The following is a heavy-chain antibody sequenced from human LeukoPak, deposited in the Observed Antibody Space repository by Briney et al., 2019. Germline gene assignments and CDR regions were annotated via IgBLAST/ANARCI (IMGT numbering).Heavy chain of an antibody. Sequence: GGSLRLSCAASGFTFDDYAMHWVRQAPGKGLEWVSGISWNSGSIGYADSVKGRFTISRDNAKNSLYLQMNSLRAEGMALYYCAKSNPWVLRFLEWLFAPGYMDVWGKGTTVTVSS. V-gene: IGHV3-9*03. CDR3: AKSNPWVLRFLEWLFAPGYMDV. D-gene: IGHD3-3*01. J-gene: IGHJ6*03. CDR2: ISWNSGSI. CDR1: GFTFDDYA.